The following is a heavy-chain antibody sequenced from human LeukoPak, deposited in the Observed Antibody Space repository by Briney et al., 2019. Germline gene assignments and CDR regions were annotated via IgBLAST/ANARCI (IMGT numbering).Heavy chain of an antibody. CDR3: ARTPNRYYYGSGSYSYYFDY. J-gene: IGHJ4*02. CDR1: GGSISSYY. D-gene: IGHD3-10*01. Sequence: SETLSLICTVSGGSISSYYWSWIRQPAGKGLEWIGRIYTSGSTNYNPSLKSRVTMSVDTSKNQFSLKLSSVTAADTAVYYCARTPNRYYYGSGSYSYYFDYWGQGTLVTVSS. CDR2: IYTSGST. V-gene: IGHV4-4*07.